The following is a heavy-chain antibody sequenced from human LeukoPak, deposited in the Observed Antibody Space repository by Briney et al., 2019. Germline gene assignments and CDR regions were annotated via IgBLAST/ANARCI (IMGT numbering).Heavy chain of an antibody. CDR1: AESFRGYY. Sequence: PSETLPLTCAVYAESFRGYYWAWLPQPPGQGLEGMGVLNFGSTTYTPSLKSRVAISLDASKNHLYLHLRCVTAAATAVYSCARGRLDGYSVLHYYYDWDGWDKGTTVSVSS. CDR3: ARGRLDGYSVLHYYYDWDG. CDR2: LNFGST. D-gene: IGHD5-24*01. V-gene: IGHV4-34*01. J-gene: IGHJ6*03.